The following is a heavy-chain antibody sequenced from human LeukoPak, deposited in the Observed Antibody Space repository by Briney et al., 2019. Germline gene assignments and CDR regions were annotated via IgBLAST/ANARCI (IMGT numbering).Heavy chain of an antibody. D-gene: IGHD3-10*01. CDR3: ARHLYGSGLFDF. V-gene: IGHV4-59*08. CDR1: GGSISNYY. CDR2: ISDTGRT. J-gene: IGHJ4*02. Sequence: KPSETLSLTCTVSGGSISNYYWSWIRQPPGKGLESIGYISDTGRTNYNPSLKSRVIISVDMSKNQFSLKLNSVTAADTAQYYCARHLYGSGLFDFWGQGTLVTVSS.